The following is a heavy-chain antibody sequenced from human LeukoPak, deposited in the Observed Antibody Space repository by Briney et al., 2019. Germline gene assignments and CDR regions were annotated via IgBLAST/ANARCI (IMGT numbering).Heavy chain of an antibody. D-gene: IGHD3-10*01. V-gene: IGHV3-74*01. Sequence: GGSLRLSCAASGFTFSNYWMHWVRQAPGKGLVWVSRINSDGINTSYADSVKGRFTISRDNAKNTLNLQMNSLRAEDTAVYYCARVAPRAITMVRGAKSYFDYWGQGTLVTVSS. CDR3: ARVAPRAITMVRGAKSYFDY. J-gene: IGHJ4*02. CDR1: GFTFSNYW. CDR2: INSDGINT.